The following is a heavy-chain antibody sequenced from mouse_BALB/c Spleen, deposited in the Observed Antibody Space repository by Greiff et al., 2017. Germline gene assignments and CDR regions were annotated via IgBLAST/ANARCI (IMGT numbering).Heavy chain of an antibody. CDR2: ISSGGST. CDR3: AREGYYYGSSPFDY. D-gene: IGHD1-1*01. V-gene: IGHV5-6-5*01. CDR1: GFTFSSYA. J-gene: IGHJ2*01. Sequence: EVHLVESGGGLVKPGGSLKLSCAASGFTFSSYAMSWVRQTPEKRLEWVASISSGGSTYYPDSVKGRFTISRDNARNILYLQMSSLRSEDTAMYYCAREGYYYGSSPFDYWGQGTTLTVSS.